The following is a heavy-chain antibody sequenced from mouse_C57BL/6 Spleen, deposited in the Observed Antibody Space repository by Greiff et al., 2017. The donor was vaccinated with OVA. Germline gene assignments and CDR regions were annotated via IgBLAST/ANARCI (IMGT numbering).Heavy chain of an antibody. CDR2: INPYNGGT. Sequence: EVQVVESGPVLVKPGASVKMSCKASGYTFTDYYMNWVKQSHGKSLEWIGVINPYNGGTSYNQKFKGKATLTVDKSSSTAYMELNSLTSEDSAVYYCARSGRYFDVWGTGTTVTVSS. V-gene: IGHV1-19*01. CDR1: GYTFTDYY. CDR3: ARSGRYFDV. D-gene: IGHD3-2*02. J-gene: IGHJ1*03.